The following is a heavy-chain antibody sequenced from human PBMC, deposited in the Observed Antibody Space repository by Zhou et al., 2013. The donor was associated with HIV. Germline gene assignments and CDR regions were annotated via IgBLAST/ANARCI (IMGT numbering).Heavy chain of an antibody. CDR1: GGTFSSYA. D-gene: IGHD4-17*01. J-gene: IGHJ6*02. CDR3: ARARYGDYGAGGDSYYYGMDV. V-gene: IGHV1-69*13. CDR2: IIPIFGTA. Sequence: QVQLVQSGAEVKKPGSSVKVSCKASGGTFSSYAISWVRQAPGQGLEWMGRIIPIFGTANYAQKFQGRVTITADESTSTAYMELSSLRSEDTAVYYCARARYGDYGAGGDSYYYGMDVWGQGTTVTVSS.